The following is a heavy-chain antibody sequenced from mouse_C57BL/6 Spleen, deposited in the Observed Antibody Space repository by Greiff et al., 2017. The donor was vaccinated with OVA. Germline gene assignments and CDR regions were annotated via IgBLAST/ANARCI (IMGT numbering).Heavy chain of an antibody. CDR3: ARSSGYYYAMDY. D-gene: IGHD2-2*01. CDR1: GYTFTSYW. J-gene: IGHJ4*01. CDR2: IHPNSGST. V-gene: IGHV1-64*01. Sequence: VQLQQSGAELVKPGASVKLSCKASGYTFTSYWMHWVKQRPGQGLEWIGMIHPNSGSTNYNEKFKSKATLTVDKSSSTAYMQLSSLTSEDSAVYYCARSSGYYYAMDYWGQGTSVTVSS.